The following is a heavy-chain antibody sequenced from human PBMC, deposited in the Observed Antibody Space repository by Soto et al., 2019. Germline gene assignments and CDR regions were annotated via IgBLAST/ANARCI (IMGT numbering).Heavy chain of an antibody. CDR1: GYTFTSDY. D-gene: IGHD6-6*01. Sequence: ASVKVSCKASGYTFTSDYMHWVRQAPGQGLEWMGWINPNSGGTNYAQKFQGWVTMTRDTSISTAYMELSRLRSDDTAVYYCARDNSSSSNALDIWGQGTMVTV. J-gene: IGHJ3*02. V-gene: IGHV1-2*04. CDR2: INPNSGGT. CDR3: ARDNSSSSNALDI.